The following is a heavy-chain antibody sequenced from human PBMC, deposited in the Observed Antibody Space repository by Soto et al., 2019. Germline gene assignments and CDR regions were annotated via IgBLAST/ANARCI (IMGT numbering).Heavy chain of an antibody. D-gene: IGHD1-7*01. CDR2: INAGNGNT. J-gene: IGHJ3*02. CDR1: GYTFTSYA. CDR3: AKGTGTRPVDAFDI. Sequence: ASVKVSCKASGYTFTSYAMHWVRQAPGQRLEWMGWINAGNGNTKYSQKFQGRVTITRDTSASTAYMELSSLRSEDTAVYHCAKGTGTRPVDAFDIWGQGTMVTVSS. V-gene: IGHV1-3*01.